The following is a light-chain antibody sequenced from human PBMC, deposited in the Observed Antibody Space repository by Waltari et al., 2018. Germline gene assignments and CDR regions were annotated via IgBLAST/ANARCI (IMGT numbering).Light chain of an antibody. Sequence: QDPAVSVALGQTVRITCQGDSLRTNYASWYQQKPGQAPVLVIYAKNNRPSGIPDRFSGSSSGNTASLTITGAQAEDEADYYCNSRDSSANHVVFGGGTKLTVL. J-gene: IGLJ2*01. V-gene: IGLV3-19*01. CDR1: SLRTNY. CDR3: NSRDSSANHVV. CDR2: AKN.